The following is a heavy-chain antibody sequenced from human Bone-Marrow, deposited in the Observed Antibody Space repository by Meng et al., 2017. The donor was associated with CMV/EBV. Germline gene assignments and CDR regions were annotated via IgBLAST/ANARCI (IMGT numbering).Heavy chain of an antibody. D-gene: IGHD1-7*01. CDR1: GYTFTGYY. Sequence: ASVKVSCKTSGYTFTGYYINWLRQAPGQGLEWMAWINPNSGDTKFAQKFQGRVTMTTDTSISTAYMELSGLRSDDTAVYYCARDRMTGTSRQRFGFAPWGQGNLVNVSS. CDR2: INPNSGDT. V-gene: IGHV1-2*02. CDR3: ARDRMTGTSRQRFGFAP. J-gene: IGHJ5*02.